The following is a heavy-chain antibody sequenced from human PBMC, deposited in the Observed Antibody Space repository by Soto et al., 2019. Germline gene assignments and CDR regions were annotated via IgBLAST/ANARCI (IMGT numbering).Heavy chain of an antibody. Sequence: ASVKVSCKASGYTFTSYYMHWVRQAPGQGLEWMGIINPSGGSTSYAQKFQGRVTMTRDTSTSTVYMELSSLRSEDTAVYYCARAGHYYDSSGYYLFDYWGQGTLVTVYS. CDR1: GYTFTSYY. CDR3: ARAGHYYDSSGYYLFDY. CDR2: INPSGGST. V-gene: IGHV1-46*01. D-gene: IGHD3-22*01. J-gene: IGHJ4*02.